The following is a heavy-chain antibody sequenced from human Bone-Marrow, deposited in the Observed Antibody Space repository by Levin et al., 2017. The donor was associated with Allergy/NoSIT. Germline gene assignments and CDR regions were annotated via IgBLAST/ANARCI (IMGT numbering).Heavy chain of an antibody. CDR1: GFSPSTSGLN. V-gene: IGHV2-5*02. J-gene: IGHJ4*02. CDR2: IFWDDDT. CDR3: AHSAMIRGIISSSYAH. Sequence: SGPTLVKPTQTLTLTCTFSGFSPSTSGLNVGWIRQPPGKALEWLALIFWDDDTRYSPSLKSRLTITKDSSKNQVDLTMNNMEPVDTATYYCAHSAMIRGIISSSYAHWGPGTLVTVSS. D-gene: IGHD3-10*01.